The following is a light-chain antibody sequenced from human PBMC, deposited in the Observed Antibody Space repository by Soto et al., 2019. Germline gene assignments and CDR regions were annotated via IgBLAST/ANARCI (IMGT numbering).Light chain of an antibody. CDR3: QQYERYPPS. J-gene: IGKJ4*01. V-gene: IGKV1-16*01. Sequence: DIQMTQSPSSLSASVGDRVTIGCRASQNINTYLAWFQQKPGNAPKSLIYAATNLQGGVPSRFSGTGCGTEFSLTISRLQPEDVATYYCQQYERYPPSFGGGTKLDI. CDR1: QNINTY. CDR2: AAT.